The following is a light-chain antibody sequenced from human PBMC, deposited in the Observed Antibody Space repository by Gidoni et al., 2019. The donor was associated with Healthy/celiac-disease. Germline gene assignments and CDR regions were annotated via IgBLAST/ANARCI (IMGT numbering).Light chain of an antibody. CDR3: QQCYSYPSI. V-gene: IGKV1-39*01. CDR2: AAS. J-gene: IGKJ3*01. CDR1: QSISSY. Sequence: DIKMTQSPSSLSASVGDRVTITCRASQSISSYLDWYQQKPGKAPKLLIYAASSLQSGVPSRFSGSGSGTDFTLTISSLQPEDFATYYCQQCYSYPSIFGPGTKVEIK.